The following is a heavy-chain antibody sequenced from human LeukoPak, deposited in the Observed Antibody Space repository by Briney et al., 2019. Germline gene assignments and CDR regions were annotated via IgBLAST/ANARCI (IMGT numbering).Heavy chain of an antibody. CDR3: AVYSGSYDGGDY. CDR1: GYTFTNYG. D-gene: IGHD1-26*01. Sequence: ASVKVSCKASGYTFTNYGITWVRQAPGQGLEWMGWINTYNGNPNYTQNLQGRVTMTTDTSTSTAYMELKSLTSDDTAVYYCAVYSGSYDGGDYWGQGTLVTVSS. CDR2: INTYNGNP. V-gene: IGHV1-18*01. J-gene: IGHJ4*02.